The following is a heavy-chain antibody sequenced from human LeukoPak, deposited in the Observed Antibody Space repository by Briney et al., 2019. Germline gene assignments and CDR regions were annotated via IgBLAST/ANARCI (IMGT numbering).Heavy chain of an antibody. Sequence: PSETPSLTCAVYGGSLSGYYWSWIRQPPGKGLEWIGEINHSGSTNYNPSLKSRVTISVDTSKNQFSLKLSSVTAADTAVYYCARGLPRHGPMVRGVRGGNYFDYWGQGTLVTVSS. CDR1: GGSLSGYY. V-gene: IGHV4-34*01. D-gene: IGHD3-10*01. CDR2: INHSGST. J-gene: IGHJ4*02. CDR3: ARGLPRHGPMVRGVRGGNYFDY.